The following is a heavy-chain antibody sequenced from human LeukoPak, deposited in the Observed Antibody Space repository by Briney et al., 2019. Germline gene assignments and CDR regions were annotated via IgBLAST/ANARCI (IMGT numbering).Heavy chain of an antibody. CDR3: AKDISSGGYYDILTGPDY. Sequence: GRSLRLSCAASGFTIDDYAMHWVRQAPGKGLEWVSDISWNSGSIDYADSVKGRFTISRDNAKNSLYLQMNSLRAEDTALYYCAKDISSGGYYDILTGPDYWGQGTLVTVSS. D-gene: IGHD3-9*01. CDR2: ISWNSGSI. V-gene: IGHV3-9*01. J-gene: IGHJ4*02. CDR1: GFTIDDYA.